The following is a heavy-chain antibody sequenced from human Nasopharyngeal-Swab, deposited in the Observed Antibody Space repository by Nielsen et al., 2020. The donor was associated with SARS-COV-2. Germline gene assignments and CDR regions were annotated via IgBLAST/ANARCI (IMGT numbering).Heavy chain of an antibody. D-gene: IGHD3-10*01. CDR1: GFTFSSHS. V-gene: IGHV3-21*01. Sequence: GGSLRLSCAASGFTFSSHSMNWVRQAPGKGLEWVSSISSSSSYIYYADSVKGRFTISRDNAKNSLYLQMNSLRAEDTAVYYCARARTAMVRAPFDYWGQGTLVTVSS. J-gene: IGHJ4*02. CDR2: ISSSSSYI. CDR3: ARARTAMVRAPFDY.